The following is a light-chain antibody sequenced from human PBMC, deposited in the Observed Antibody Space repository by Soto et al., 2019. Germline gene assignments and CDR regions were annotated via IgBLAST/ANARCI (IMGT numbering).Light chain of an antibody. CDR1: NIGSKS. Sequence: SSELTQPPSVSVAPGQTARITCGGTNIGSKSVHWYQQKPGQAPLLVVYDYSDRPSGIPERFSGSKSGKTATLTISRVEAGDEADYYCQVWDNDSDHYVFGTGTKLTVL. J-gene: IGLJ1*01. V-gene: IGLV3-21*02. CDR2: DYS. CDR3: QVWDNDSDHYV.